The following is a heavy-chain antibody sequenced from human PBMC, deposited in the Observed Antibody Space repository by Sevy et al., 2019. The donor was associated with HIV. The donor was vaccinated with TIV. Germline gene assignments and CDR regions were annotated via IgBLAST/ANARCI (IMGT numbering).Heavy chain of an antibody. Sequence: GGSLRLSCTASGFTFGDYAMNWVRQAPGKGLEWVAFLKSKAYGGTLDYAASVQDRFTISRDDSKNIAHLQMNDLKTEDTAIYYCTRRKGAQSIFVYWGQGALVTYSS. CDR1: GFTFGDYA. J-gene: IGHJ4*02. CDR3: TRRKGAQSIFVY. CDR2: LKSKAYGGTL. D-gene: IGHD1-26*01. V-gene: IGHV3-49*04.